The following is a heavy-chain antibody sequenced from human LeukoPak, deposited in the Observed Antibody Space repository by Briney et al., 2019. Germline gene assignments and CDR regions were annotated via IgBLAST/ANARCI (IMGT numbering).Heavy chain of an antibody. J-gene: IGHJ4*02. CDR1: GYSISSGYY. CDR3: ARDNRVEMATIVRPGGYFDY. CDR2: IYHSGST. V-gene: IGHV4-38-2*02. D-gene: IGHD5-24*01. Sequence: SETLSLTCTVSGYSISSGYYWGWIRQPPGKGLEWIGSIYHSGSTYYNPSLKSRVTISVDTSKNQFSLKLSSVTAADTAVYYCARDNRVEMATIVRPGGYFDYWGQGTLVTVS.